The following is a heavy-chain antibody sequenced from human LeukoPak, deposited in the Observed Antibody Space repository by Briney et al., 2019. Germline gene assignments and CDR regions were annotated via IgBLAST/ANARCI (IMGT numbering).Heavy chain of an antibody. V-gene: IGHV3-48*01. CDR3: ARHPPAYCGGDCAAGMDV. D-gene: IGHD2-21*01. J-gene: IGHJ6*04. CDR1: GFTFSSYS. Sequence: GGSLRLSCAASGFTFSSYSMNWVRQAPGKGLEWVSYISSSSSTIYYADSVKGRFTISRDNAKNSLYLQMNSLRAEDTAVYYCARHPPAYCGGDCAAGMDVWGKGTTVTVSS. CDR2: ISSSSSTI.